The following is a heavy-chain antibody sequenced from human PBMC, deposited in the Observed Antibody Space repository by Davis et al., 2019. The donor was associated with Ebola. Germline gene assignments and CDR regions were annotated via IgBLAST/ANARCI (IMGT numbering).Heavy chain of an antibody. J-gene: IGHJ4*02. Sequence: PSETLSLTCAVYGGSFSGYYWSWIRQPPGKGLEWIGEINHSGSTNYNPSLKSRVTISVDTSKNQFSLKLSSVTAADTAVYYCARSSWFGELFLFDYWGQGTLVTVSS. CDR3: ARSSWFGELFLFDY. CDR1: GGSFSGYY. D-gene: IGHD3-10*01. V-gene: IGHV4-34*01. CDR2: INHSGST.